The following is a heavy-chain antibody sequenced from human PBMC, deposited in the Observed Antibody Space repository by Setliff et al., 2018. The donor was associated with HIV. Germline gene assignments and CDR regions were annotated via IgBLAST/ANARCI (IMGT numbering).Heavy chain of an antibody. CDR2: IYHTGST. D-gene: IGHD4-17*01. Sequence: SETLSLTCTVSGYSISSGYYWGWIRQPPGKGLEWIGSIYHTGSTYYNPSLKSRVTISVDTSKNQFSMKLSSVTAADTAVYYCARAFPTVGAFDIWGQGTVVTVSS. V-gene: IGHV4-38-2*02. J-gene: IGHJ3*02. CDR1: GYSISSGYY. CDR3: ARAFPTVGAFDI.